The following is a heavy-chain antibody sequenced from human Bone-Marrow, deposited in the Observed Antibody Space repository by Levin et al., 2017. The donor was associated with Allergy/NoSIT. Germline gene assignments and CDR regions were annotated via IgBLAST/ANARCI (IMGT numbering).Heavy chain of an antibody. Sequence: SETLSLTCAVSGYSITSAYYWVWVRQSPGKGLEWLGSIYHTGVTYYTPSLKSRLSISLDTSKNHFSLRLTSVTVADTAVYYCANVGSILNDVFDVWGRGTMVNVSS. CDR3: ANVGSILNDVFDV. D-gene: IGHD3-3*02. CDR2: IYHTGVT. V-gene: IGHV4-38-2*01. CDR1: GYSITSAYY. J-gene: IGHJ3*01.